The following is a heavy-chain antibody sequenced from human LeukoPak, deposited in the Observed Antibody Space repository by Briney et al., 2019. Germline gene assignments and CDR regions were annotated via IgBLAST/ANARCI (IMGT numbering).Heavy chain of an antibody. J-gene: IGHJ5*02. D-gene: IGHD3-10*01. CDR2: FYYSGST. CDR3: ARESNYHGSGTGWFDP. Sequence: SETLSLTCTVSGGSIRSGSYHWSWIRQPPGKGLEWIGYFYYSGSTYYNPSLKSRVTISVDTSKNQLSLKLSSVTAADTAVYYCARESNYHGSGTGWFDPWGQGTLVTVSS. CDR1: GGSIRSGSYH. V-gene: IGHV4-30-4*07.